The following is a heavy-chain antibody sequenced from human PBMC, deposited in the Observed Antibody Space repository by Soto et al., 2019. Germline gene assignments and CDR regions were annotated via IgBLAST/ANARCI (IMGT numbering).Heavy chain of an antibody. CDR1: GGSVSSGSYY. D-gene: IGHD1-20*01. V-gene: IGHV4-61*01. CDR2: IYYSGST. Sequence: SETLSLTCTVSGGSVSSGSYYWSWIRQPPGKGLEWIGYIYYSGSTNYNPSLKSRVTISVDTSKNQFSLKLSSVTAADTAVYYCARERPGITGKDGMDVWGQGTTVTVSS. CDR3: ARERPGITGKDGMDV. J-gene: IGHJ6*02.